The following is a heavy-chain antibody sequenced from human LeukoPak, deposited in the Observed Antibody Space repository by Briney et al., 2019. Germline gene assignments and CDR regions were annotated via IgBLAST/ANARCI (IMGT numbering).Heavy chain of an antibody. V-gene: IGHV4-34*01. CDR3: ARRVGAGFDY. D-gene: IGHD1-26*01. CDR1: GFTVSSNY. Sequence: GSLRLSCAASGFTVSSNYMSWVRQPPGKGLEWIGEINHSGSTNYNPSLKSRVTISVDTSKNQFSLKLSSVTAADTAAYYCARRVGAGFDYWGQGTLVTVSS. J-gene: IGHJ4*02. CDR2: INHSGST.